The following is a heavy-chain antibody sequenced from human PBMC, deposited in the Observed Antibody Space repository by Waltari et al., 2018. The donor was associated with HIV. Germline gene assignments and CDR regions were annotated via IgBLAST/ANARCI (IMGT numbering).Heavy chain of an antibody. V-gene: IGHV1-3*01. CDR3: ARGGSGSCGSSYYYGMDV. Sequence: QVQLVQSGAEVKKPGASVKVSCKASGYTFTSYAMHWVRQAPGQRLEWRGWINAGNGNTKYSQKFQGSVTITRNTSASTAYMELSSLRSEGTAVYYCARGGSGSCGSSYYYGMDVWVQGATVTVSS. D-gene: IGHD3-10*01. CDR2: INAGNGNT. J-gene: IGHJ6*02. CDR1: GYTFTSYA.